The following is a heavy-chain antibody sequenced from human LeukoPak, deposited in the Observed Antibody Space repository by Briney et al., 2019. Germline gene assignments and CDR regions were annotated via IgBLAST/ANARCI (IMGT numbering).Heavy chain of an antibody. D-gene: IGHD5-12*01. V-gene: IGHV3-30*02. CDR3: ARGPSGYHNT. Sequence: GGSLRLSCAASGFTFSSYGMHWVRQAPGKGLEWVASIRFDGRNKDYADSVKGRFTISRDNSKNTVYLQMNSLRAGDTAVYYCARGPSGYHNTGGQRTLVTVSS. CDR2: IRFDGRNK. CDR1: GFTFSSYG. J-gene: IGHJ4*02.